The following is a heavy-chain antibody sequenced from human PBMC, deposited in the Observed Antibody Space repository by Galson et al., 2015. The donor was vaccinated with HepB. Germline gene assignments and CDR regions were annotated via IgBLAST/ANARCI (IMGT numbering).Heavy chain of an antibody. J-gene: IGHJ4*02. V-gene: IGHV3-21*01. CDR3: ARSAHPRPTEYYFDY. CDR2: ISSSSSYI. CDR1: GFTFDDYA. Sequence: SLRLSCAASGFTFDDYAMHWVRQAPGKGLEWVSSISSSSSYIYYADSVKGRFTISRDNAKNSLYLQMNSLRAEDTAVYYCARSAHPRPTEYYFDYWGQGTLVTVSS.